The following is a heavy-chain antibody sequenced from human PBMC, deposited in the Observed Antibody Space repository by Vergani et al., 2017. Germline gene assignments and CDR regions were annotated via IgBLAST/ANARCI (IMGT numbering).Heavy chain of an antibody. Sequence: QLQLQESGPGLVKPSETLSLTCTVSGGSISSSSYYWGWIRQPPGKGLEWIGSIYTSGSTNYNPSLKSRVTISVDTSKNQFSLKLSSVTAADTAVYYCARDLTRQKAFDIWGQGTMVTVSS. J-gene: IGHJ3*02. V-gene: IGHV4-39*07. CDR2: IYTSGST. CDR1: GGSISSSSYY. D-gene: IGHD6-6*01. CDR3: ARDLTRQKAFDI.